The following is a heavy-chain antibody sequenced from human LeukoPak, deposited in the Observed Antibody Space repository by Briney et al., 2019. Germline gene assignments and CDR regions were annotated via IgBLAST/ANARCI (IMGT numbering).Heavy chain of an antibody. CDR1: GYTFTGYY. J-gene: IGHJ4*02. V-gene: IGHV1-46*01. Sequence: GASVKVSCKASGYTFTGYYMHWVRQAPGHGLEWMGIINPIGGSTNYAQKFQGRVTMTRDMSTSTVYMELSSLRSEDTAVYYCARTRSSPSPLDYWGQGTLVTVSS. CDR2: INPIGGST. CDR3: ARTRSSPSPLDY. D-gene: IGHD6-6*01.